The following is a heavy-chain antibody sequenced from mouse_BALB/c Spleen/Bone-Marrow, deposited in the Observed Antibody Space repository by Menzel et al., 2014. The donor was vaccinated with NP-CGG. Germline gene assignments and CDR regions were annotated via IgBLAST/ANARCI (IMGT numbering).Heavy chain of an antibody. J-gene: IGHJ2*01. CDR1: GYPFSSYW. V-gene: IGHV1-80*01. D-gene: IGHD2-10*02. Sequence: QVQLQQSGAELVRPGSSVKISCKASGYPFSSYWMSWVKQRPGQGLEWIGQLYPGDGETNYNGKFKGNATLTADKSSSTAYMQLISLTSEDSAVYCCARKYGDYWGLGTPLTVSS. CDR2: LYPGDGET. CDR3: ARKYGDY.